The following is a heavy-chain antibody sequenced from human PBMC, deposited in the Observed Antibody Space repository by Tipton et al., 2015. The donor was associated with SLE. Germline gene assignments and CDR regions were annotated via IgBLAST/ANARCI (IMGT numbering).Heavy chain of an antibody. V-gene: IGHV4-61*05. CDR2: IYYSGRT. J-gene: IGHJ5*02. Sequence: TLSLTCTVSGGSISSSSYYWGWIRQPPGKGLEWIGYIYYSGRTNYNPSLKSRVTISVDTSKNQFSLKLSSVTAADTAVYYCARVGGSGYLNWFDPWGQGTLVTVSS. D-gene: IGHD3-22*01. CDR3: ARVGGSGYLNWFDP. CDR1: GGSISSSSYY.